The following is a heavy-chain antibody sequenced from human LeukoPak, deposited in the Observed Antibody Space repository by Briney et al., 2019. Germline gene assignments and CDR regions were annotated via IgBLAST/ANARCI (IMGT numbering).Heavy chain of an antibody. V-gene: IGHV4-34*01. J-gene: IGHJ4*02. D-gene: IGHD2-15*01. CDR2: INHSGST. CDR1: GGSFSGYY. CDR3: ARGYCSGGSCVTLDY. Sequence: SETLSLTCAFYGGSFSGYYWSWIRQPPGKGLEWIGEINHSGSTYYNPSLKSRVTISVDTSKNQFSLKLSSVTAADTAVYYCARGYCSGGSCVTLDYWGQGTLVTVSS.